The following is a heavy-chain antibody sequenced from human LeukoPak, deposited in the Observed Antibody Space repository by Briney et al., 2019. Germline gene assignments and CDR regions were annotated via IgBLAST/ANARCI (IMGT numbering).Heavy chain of an antibody. CDR3: ARLYVGADRYFDY. CDR2: ISGGGGDI. J-gene: IGHJ4*02. D-gene: IGHD1-26*01. CDR1: GFTFSSYS. Sequence: GGSLRLSCAASGFTFSSYSMNWVRQAPGKGLEWVSAISGGGGDIYYADSVKGRFTISRDNSKNTLYLQMNSLRAEDTAVYYCARLYVGADRYFDYWGQGTLVTVSS. V-gene: IGHV3-23*01.